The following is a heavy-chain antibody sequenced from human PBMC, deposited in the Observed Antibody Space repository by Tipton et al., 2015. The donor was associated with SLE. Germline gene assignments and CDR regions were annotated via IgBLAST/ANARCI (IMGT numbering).Heavy chain of an antibody. CDR1: GFTFSSYG. D-gene: IGHD6-25*01. CDR2: ISPDGTYT. CDR3: VSGNNGVFDSWSSGGFDN. Sequence: SLRLSCAASGFTFSSYGMSWVRQAPGKGLVWVSRISPDGTYTNYADSVKGRFTVSRDNAKNTLYLQMNSLRAEDTAVYYCVSGNNGVFDSWSSGGFDNWGQGTLVTVSS. J-gene: IGHJ4*02. V-gene: IGHV3-74*01.